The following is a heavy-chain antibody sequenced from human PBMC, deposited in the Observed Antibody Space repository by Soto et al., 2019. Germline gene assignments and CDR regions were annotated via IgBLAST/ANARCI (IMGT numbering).Heavy chain of an antibody. CDR2: INDRGSI. V-gene: IGHV4-34*01. J-gene: IGHJ2*01. CDR3: ARESHDILTGPPWVWYFDL. D-gene: IGHD3-9*01. Sequence: QVQLQQWGAGPLRPLETLSLTCGVSGGSFSGYYWAWIRPSPGKGLEWIGEINDRGSINYNPSLKSRVSISVATSKNHYPLNLRSVTAADTAVYYCARESHDILTGPPWVWYFDLWGRGTLVTVSS. CDR1: GGSFSGYY.